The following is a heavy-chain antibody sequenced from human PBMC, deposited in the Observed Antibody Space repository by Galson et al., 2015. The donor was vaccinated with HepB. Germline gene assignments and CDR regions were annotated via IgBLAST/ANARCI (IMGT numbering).Heavy chain of an antibody. V-gene: IGHV3-23*01. Sequence: SLRLSCAASGFTFNNYAMSWVRQAPGKGLEWVSAISGSGGSTYYADSVKGRFTISRDNSKNTLYLQMNSLRAEDTAVYYCAASEGAAAGTPDYWGQGTLVTVSS. CDR3: AASEGAAAGTPDY. CDR2: ISGSGGST. CDR1: GFTFNNYA. D-gene: IGHD6-13*01. J-gene: IGHJ4*02.